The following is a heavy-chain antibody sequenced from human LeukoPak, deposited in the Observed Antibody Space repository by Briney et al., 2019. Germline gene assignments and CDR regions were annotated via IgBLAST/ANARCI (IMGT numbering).Heavy chain of an antibody. V-gene: IGHV1-8*01. Sequence: ASVKVSCKASGYTFTSYDINGVRQATGQGLEWMGWMNPNSGNTGYAQKFQGRVTMTRNTSISTAYMELSSLRSEDTAVYYCARVKGLWFGEPAVSEYWGQGTLVTVSS. J-gene: IGHJ4*02. CDR3: ARVKGLWFGEPAVSEY. CDR2: MNPNSGNT. CDR1: GYTFTSYD. D-gene: IGHD3-10*01.